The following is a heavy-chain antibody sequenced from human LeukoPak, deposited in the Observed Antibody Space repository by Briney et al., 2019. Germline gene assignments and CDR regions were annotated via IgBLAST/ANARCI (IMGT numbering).Heavy chain of an antibody. Sequence: SETLSLTCTVSGGSISSYYWSWIRQAPGKGLEWIGYIYYSGSTNYNPSLKSRVTISVDTSKNQFSLKLSSVTAADTAVYYCARDKGGARKGYFDYWGQGTLVTVSS. CDR1: GGSISSYY. D-gene: IGHD5-12*01. J-gene: IGHJ4*02. CDR3: ARDKGGARKGYFDY. CDR2: IYYSGST. V-gene: IGHV4-59*01.